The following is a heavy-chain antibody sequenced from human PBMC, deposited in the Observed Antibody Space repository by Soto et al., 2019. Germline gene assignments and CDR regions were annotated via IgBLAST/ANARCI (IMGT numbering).Heavy chain of an antibody. V-gene: IGHV4-30-4*01. D-gene: IGHD3-9*01. CDR1: GGSISSGDYY. CDR2: IYYSGST. J-gene: IGHJ4*02. Sequence: SETLSLTCTVSGGSISSGDYYWSWIRQPPGKGLEWIGYIYYSGSTYYNPSLKSRVTISVDTSKNQFSLKLSSVTAADTAVYYCASWDYDILTGPPGYWGQGTLVTVSS. CDR3: ASWDYDILTGPPGY.